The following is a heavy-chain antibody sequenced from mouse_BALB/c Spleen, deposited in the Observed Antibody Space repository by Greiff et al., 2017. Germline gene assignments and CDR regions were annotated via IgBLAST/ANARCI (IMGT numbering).Heavy chain of an antibody. J-gene: IGHJ3*01. CDR3: TRGDSSGYVRFAY. CDR2: INPSNGGT. CDR1: GYTFTSYY. D-gene: IGHD3-2*01. Sequence: QVQLQQSGAELVKPGASVKLSCKASGYTFTSYYMYWVKQRPGQGLEWIGEINPSNGGTNFNEKFKSKATLTVDKSSSTAYMQLSSLTSEDSAVYYCTRGDSSGYVRFAYWGQGTLVTVAA. V-gene: IGHV1S81*02.